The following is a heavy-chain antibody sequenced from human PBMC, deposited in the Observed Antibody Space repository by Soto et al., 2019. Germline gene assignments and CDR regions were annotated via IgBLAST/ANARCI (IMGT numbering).Heavy chain of an antibody. D-gene: IGHD3-10*01. V-gene: IGHV3-23*01. Sequence: QLLESGGDLVQPGRSLKLSCTASGFTFSSFTIHWVRQAPGKGLDWLSGIGGSGATTYYADSVKGRFTISRDNSRNTVYLQMNSLRAEDTAVYYCAKDYLREPRGGMRLLGVSSGMDVWGQGTTVIVSS. J-gene: IGHJ6*02. CDR3: AKDYLREPRGGMRLLGVSSGMDV. CDR2: IGGSGATT. CDR1: GFTFSSFT.